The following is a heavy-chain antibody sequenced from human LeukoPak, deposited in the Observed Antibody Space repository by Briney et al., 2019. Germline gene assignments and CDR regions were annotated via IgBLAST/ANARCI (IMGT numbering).Heavy chain of an antibody. Sequence: PGGSLRLSCAASGFSFRNYAMSWVRQAPGKGLEWASSISDSGGATYYADSVKGRFTISRDNSRNTLYLQLNSLGADDTAVYYCAKIAPWGAVTTTDGFDYWGQGTLVTVSS. CDR3: AKIAPWGAVTTTDGFDY. D-gene: IGHD4-17*01. V-gene: IGHV3-23*01. CDR1: GFSFRNYA. J-gene: IGHJ4*02. CDR2: ISDSGGAT.